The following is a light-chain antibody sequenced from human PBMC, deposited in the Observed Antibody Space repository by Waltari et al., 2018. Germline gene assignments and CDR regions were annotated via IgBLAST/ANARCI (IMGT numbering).Light chain of an antibody. J-gene: IGKJ1*01. V-gene: IGKV3-20*01. CDR1: QSVSRY. CDR3: QHHVSLPAT. Sequence: EIVLTQSPGTLSLSPGERATLSCRASQSVSRYLAWYQQKPGQAPRLLIYGASTRATGSPDRCSGGGSGTDFNLTISRLEPDDFAVYFCQHHVSLPATFVQGTKVEIK. CDR2: GAS.